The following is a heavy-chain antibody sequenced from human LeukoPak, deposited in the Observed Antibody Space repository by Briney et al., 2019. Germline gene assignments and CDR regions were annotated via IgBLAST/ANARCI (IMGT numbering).Heavy chain of an antibody. Sequence: ASVKVSCKASGYTFITCPMHWVRQAPGQRLEWMGWINAGNGNTKYSQKFQGRVTITRDTSASTAYMEVTSLRSEDTAVYFCARSRDVYNPFDYWGQGTLVTVSS. CDR1: GYTFITCP. V-gene: IGHV1-3*01. CDR3: ARSRDVYNPFDY. CDR2: INAGNGNT. J-gene: IGHJ4*02. D-gene: IGHD5-24*01.